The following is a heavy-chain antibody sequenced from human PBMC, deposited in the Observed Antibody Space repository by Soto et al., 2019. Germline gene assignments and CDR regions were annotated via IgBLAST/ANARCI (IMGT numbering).Heavy chain of an antibody. CDR2: INPSGGST. Sequence: ASVKVSCKASGYTFTSYYMHWVRQAPGQGLEWMGIINPSGGSTSYAQKFQGRVTMTRDTSTSTVYMELSSLRSEDTAVYYCARQLPNNVSPGPNWFDPWGQGTLVTVSS. D-gene: IGHD1-1*01. CDR3: ARQLPNNVSPGPNWFDP. CDR1: GYTFTSYY. V-gene: IGHV1-46*01. J-gene: IGHJ5*02.